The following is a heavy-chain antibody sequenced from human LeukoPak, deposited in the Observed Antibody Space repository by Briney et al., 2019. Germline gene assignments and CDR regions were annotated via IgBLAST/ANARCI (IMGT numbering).Heavy chain of an antibody. D-gene: IGHD6-19*01. CDR2: ISYDGSNE. J-gene: IGHJ3*02. Sequence: PGRSLRLSCAASEFTFGSYGMHWVRQAPGKGLEWVAVISYDGSNEYYGDSVKGRFTISRDNAKNSLYLQMNSLRAEDTALYYCAKDIATDSSGWRDDAFDIWGQGTMVTVSS. CDR3: AKDIATDSSGWRDDAFDI. V-gene: IGHV3-30*18. CDR1: EFTFGSYG.